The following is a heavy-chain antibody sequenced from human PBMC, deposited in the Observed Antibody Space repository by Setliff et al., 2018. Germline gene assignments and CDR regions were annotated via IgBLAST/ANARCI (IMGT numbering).Heavy chain of an antibody. CDR3: AARGFIAVAGTTPDY. J-gene: IGHJ4*02. CDR1: GYSISSSSYY. CDR2: IYYSGST. V-gene: IGHV4-39*01. D-gene: IGHD6-19*01. Sequence: SETLSLTCTVSGYSISSSSYYWGWIRQPPGKGLEWIGSIYYSGSTYYNPSLKSRVTISVDTSKNQFSLKLSSVTAADTAVYYCAARGFIAVAGTTPDYWGQGTLVTVSS.